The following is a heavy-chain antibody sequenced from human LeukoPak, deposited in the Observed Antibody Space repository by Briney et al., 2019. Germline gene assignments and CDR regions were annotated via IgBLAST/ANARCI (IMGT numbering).Heavy chain of an antibody. D-gene: IGHD2-2*01. CDR2: IRSKPNGGTR. CDR3: TRPPLVVPAAIDY. CDR1: GFTFGDYP. Sequence: GGSLRLSCTASGFTFGDYPMSWVRQAPGKGLEWVGFIRSKPNGGTREYAASVKGRFTISRDDSKSIAYLQMNSLKTEDTAVYYCTRPPLVVPAAIDYWGQGTLVTVSS. V-gene: IGHV3-49*04. J-gene: IGHJ4*02.